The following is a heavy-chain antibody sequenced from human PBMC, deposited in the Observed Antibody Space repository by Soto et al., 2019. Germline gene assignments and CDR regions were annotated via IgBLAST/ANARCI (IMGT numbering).Heavy chain of an antibody. CDR2: ISGTGYGT. CDR3: AKARQAQSHYYYGMDV. D-gene: IGHD6-19*01. Sequence: PGGSLRLSCAASGFTFSNNAMNWVRQAPGKGLEWVSGISGTGYGTYYADSVKGRFTISRDSSNNTLYLQMNSLRGEDTAIYYCAKARQAQSHYYYGMDVWGQETQVTVYS. V-gene: IGHV3-23*01. J-gene: IGHJ6*02. CDR1: GFTFSNNA.